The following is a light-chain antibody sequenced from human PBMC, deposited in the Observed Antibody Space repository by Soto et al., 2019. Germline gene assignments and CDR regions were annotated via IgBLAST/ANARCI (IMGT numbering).Light chain of an antibody. CDR1: QGISSF. J-gene: IGKJ4*01. V-gene: IGKV1-9*01. CDR2: AAS. CDR3: QQVESYPST. Sequence: IQLTQTPSSLSASVGDGVTITWRASQGISSFLAWYQQKPGKAPKLLIYAASSLQSGVPSRFSGSGFGTDFTLTITSLQPEDFATYYCQQVESYPSTFGGGTKVDIK.